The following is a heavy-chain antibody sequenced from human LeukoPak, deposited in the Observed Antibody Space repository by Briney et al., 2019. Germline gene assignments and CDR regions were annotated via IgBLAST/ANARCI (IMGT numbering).Heavy chain of an antibody. V-gene: IGHV3-23*01. CDR3: SRNGGGGGATSYSH. Sequence: GSLRLSCAASGFTFSSYAMSWVRQAPGKGLEWVSAISGSGGSTYYADSVKGRFTISRDNSKNTLYLQMNSLRAEDTAVYYCSRNGGGGGATSYSHWGQGTLVTVSS. D-gene: IGHD1-26*01. CDR2: ISGSGGST. J-gene: IGHJ4*02. CDR1: GFTFSSYA.